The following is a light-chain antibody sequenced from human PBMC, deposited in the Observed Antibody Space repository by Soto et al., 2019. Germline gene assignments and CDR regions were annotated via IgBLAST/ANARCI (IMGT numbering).Light chain of an antibody. Sequence: EIVMTQSPATLYVSPGERATLSCRASQSVSSNLAWYQQKPGQAPRLLIYGASTRATAIPARFSGSGSGTEFTLTISSLQSEDSAVYYCQQYNNWPPWTFGQATKVQIK. CDR2: GAS. V-gene: IGKV3-15*01. CDR1: QSVSSN. J-gene: IGKJ1*01. CDR3: QQYNNWPPWT.